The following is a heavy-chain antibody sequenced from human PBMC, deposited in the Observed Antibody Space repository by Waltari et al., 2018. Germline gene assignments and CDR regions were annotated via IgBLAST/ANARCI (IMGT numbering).Heavy chain of an antibody. V-gene: IGHV1-2*02. D-gene: IGHD3-16*01. CDR1: GYTFTGYN. Sequence: QVQLEQSGAEVKKPGASVKVSCKASGYTFTGYNIHWLRQAPGQGLEWMGWISPQNGDTGYAHTFQGRVNMTTDTAVNTVYMELSGLTSDDTAIYYCARKGGGDYIGYWGQGTLVPVSS. CDR2: ISPQNGDT. CDR3: ARKGGGDYIGY. J-gene: IGHJ4*02.